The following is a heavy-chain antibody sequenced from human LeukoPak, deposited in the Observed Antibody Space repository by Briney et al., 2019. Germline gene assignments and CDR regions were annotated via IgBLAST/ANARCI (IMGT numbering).Heavy chain of an antibody. CDR1: GFPFSSYW. J-gene: IGHJ4*02. CDR2: IKEDGSEK. V-gene: IGHV3-7*01. Sequence: GGSLRLSCGASGFPFSSYWMSWVRQAPGKGLEWVANIKEDGSEKYYVDSVKGRFTISRDNAKNSLYLQMDSLRAEDTAVYYCAKGGHLDDWGQGTLVIVSS. CDR3: AKGGHLDD. D-gene: IGHD1-26*01.